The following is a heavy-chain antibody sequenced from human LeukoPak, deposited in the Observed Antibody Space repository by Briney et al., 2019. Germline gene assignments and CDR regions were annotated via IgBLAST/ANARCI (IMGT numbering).Heavy chain of an antibody. CDR3: ARGSSSYAFTYYFDY. CDR2: IYTSGST. CDR1: GGSFSSYY. J-gene: IGHJ4*02. D-gene: IGHD2-2*01. V-gene: IGHV4-59*10. Sequence: PSETLSLTCAVYGGSFSSYYWSWIRQPAGKGLEWTGRIYTSGSTNYNPSLKSRVTMSVDTSKNQFSLKLSSVTAADTAVYYCARGSSSYAFTYYFDYWGQGTLVTVSS.